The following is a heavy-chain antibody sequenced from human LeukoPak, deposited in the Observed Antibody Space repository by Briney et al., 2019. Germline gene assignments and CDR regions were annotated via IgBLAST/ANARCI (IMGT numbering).Heavy chain of an antibody. CDR2: INHSGST. J-gene: IGHJ1*01. D-gene: IGHD6-19*01. Sequence: PSETLSLTCAVYGGSFSGYYWSWIRQPPGKGLEWIGEINHSGSTNYNPSLKSRVTISVDTSKNQFSLKLSSVTAADTAVYYCARPNFFGYSSGWYVRYFQHWGQGTLVTVSS. V-gene: IGHV4-34*01. CDR3: ARPNFFGYSSGWYVRYFQH. CDR1: GGSFSGYY.